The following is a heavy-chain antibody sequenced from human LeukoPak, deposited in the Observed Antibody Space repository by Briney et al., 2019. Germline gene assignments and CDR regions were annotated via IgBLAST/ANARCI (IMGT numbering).Heavy chain of an antibody. Sequence: GGSLRLFCAASGFTFSNYDMNWVRQPPGKGLEWVSIISDSGGRTYYADSVKGRFTISRDNSKNTLYLQMNSLRVEDTAVYYCAKGGTQVVATATDYDYWGQGTRVTVSS. CDR3: AKGGTQVVATATDYDY. J-gene: IGHJ4*02. CDR2: ISDSGGRT. V-gene: IGHV3-23*01. CDR1: GFTFSNYD. D-gene: IGHD2-2*01.